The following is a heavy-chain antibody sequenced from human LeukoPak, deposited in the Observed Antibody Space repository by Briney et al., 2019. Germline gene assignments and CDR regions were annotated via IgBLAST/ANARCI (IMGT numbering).Heavy chain of an antibody. D-gene: IGHD3-10*01. CDR1: GGSVTSGNYY. V-gene: IGHV4-61*10. Sequence: SQTLSLTCTVSGGSVTSGNYYWNWIRQPAGKGLEWIGYIYYSGSTNYNPSLKSRVTISVDTSKNQFSLKLSSVTAADTAVYYCARDVRGVTHMDVWGKGTTVTVSS. CDR2: IYYSGST. CDR3: ARDVRGVTHMDV. J-gene: IGHJ6*03.